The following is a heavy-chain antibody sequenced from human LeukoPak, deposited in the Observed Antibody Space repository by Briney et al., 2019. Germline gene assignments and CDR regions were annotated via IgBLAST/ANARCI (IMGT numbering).Heavy chain of an antibody. Sequence: GRSLRLSCAASGLTFSTFSMHWVRQAPGKGLEWVALILYDGSTKYYADSVKGRFTVSRDNSKNTLYLEMNSLRAEDTAVYYCARDKGYSYGHCFDYWGQGTLVTVSS. J-gene: IGHJ4*02. CDR2: ILYDGSTK. CDR3: ARDKGYSYGHCFDY. CDR1: GLTFSTFS. V-gene: IGHV3-30-3*01. D-gene: IGHD5-18*01.